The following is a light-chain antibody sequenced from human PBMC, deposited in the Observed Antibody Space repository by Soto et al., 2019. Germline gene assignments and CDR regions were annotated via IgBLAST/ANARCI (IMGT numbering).Light chain of an antibody. Sequence: EIVLTQSPATLSLSPGERATLSCRASQTVRNNYLAWYQQKPGQAPRLLIYDASSRATGIPDRFSGSGSGTDFTLTISSLEPEDFAVYYCQQRSNWPRTFGQGTKVDIK. V-gene: IGKV3D-20*02. CDR3: QQRSNWPRT. CDR2: DAS. CDR1: QTVRNNY. J-gene: IGKJ1*01.